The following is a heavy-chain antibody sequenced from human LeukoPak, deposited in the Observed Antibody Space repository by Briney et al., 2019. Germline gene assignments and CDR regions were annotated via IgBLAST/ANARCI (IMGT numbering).Heavy chain of an antibody. J-gene: IGHJ4*02. V-gene: IGHV3-21*04. CDR3: AQVGAKKLIDY. CDR2: ISSSSSYI. CDR1: GFTFSSYS. Sequence: PGGSLRLSCAASGFTFSSYSMNWVRQAPGKGLEWVSSISSSSSYIYYADSVKGRFTISRDNAKNSLYLQMNSLRAEDTAVYYCAQVGAKKLIDYWGQGTLVTVSS. D-gene: IGHD1-26*01.